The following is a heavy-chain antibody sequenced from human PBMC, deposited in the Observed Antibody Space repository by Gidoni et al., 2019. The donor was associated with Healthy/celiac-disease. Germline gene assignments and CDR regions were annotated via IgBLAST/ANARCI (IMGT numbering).Heavy chain of an antibody. CDR2: MNPNSGNT. Sequence: QVQLVQSGAEVKKPGASVKVSCKASGYTFTSYDINWVRQATVQGLEWMGWMNPNSGNTGYAQKFQGRVTMTRNTSISTAYMELSSLRSEDTAVYYCARAKYYYDSSGYYALGFDYWGQGTLVTVSS. CDR1: GYTFTSYD. V-gene: IGHV1-8*01. CDR3: ARAKYYYDSSGYYALGFDY. D-gene: IGHD3-22*01. J-gene: IGHJ4*02.